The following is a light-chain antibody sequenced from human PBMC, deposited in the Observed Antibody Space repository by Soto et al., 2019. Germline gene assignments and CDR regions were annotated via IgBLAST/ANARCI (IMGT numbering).Light chain of an antibody. Sequence: QSVLTQPASVSGSPGQSITISCTGTSSDVGGYNYVSWYQQHPGKAPKLMIYDVSNRPSGVSNRFSGSKSGNTASLTISGLQAEDEADYYCSSYTSSSTVVVGGGTKLTV. CDR2: DVS. J-gene: IGLJ2*01. V-gene: IGLV2-14*01. CDR3: SSYTSSSTVV. CDR1: SSDVGGYNY.